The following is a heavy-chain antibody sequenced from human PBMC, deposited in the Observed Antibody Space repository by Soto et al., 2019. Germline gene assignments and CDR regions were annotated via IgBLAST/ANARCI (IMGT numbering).Heavy chain of an antibody. D-gene: IGHD2-15*01. CDR1: GGSFSGYY. Sequence: QVQLQQWGAGLLKPSETLSLTCAVYGGSFSGYYWSWIRQPPGKGLEWIGEINHSGSTNYNPSLKSRGTISVDTAKNQFSLKLSSVTGADKAVYYCASSPYCSGGSCYPFDYWGQGTLVTVSS. CDR3: ASSPYCSGGSCYPFDY. CDR2: INHSGST. J-gene: IGHJ4*01. V-gene: IGHV4-34*01.